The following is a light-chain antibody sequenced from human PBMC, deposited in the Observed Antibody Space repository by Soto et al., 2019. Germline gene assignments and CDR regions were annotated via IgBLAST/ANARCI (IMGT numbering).Light chain of an antibody. CDR2: AVN. J-gene: IGLJ1*01. CDR1: GSNVGVYNY. CDR3: SSYAGPSYIV. Sequence: QSLLTQPHSAYGFPGQSVTISCTGTGSNVGVYNYVSWYRQHPGKAPNLVIYAVNKWPSGVPARFSASKSGNTASMTVSGLQAGDEADYCCSSYAGPSYIVFGSGTKVTVL. V-gene: IGLV2-8*01.